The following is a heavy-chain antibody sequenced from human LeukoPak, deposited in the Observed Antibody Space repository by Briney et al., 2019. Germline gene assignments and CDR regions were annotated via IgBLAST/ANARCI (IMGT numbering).Heavy chain of an antibody. CDR2: IKQDGSEK. CDR1: GFTFSSYW. V-gene: IGHV3-7*01. CDR3: AKDRDPIVVVVAAADY. Sequence: HPGGSLRLSCAASGFTFSSYWMSWVRQAPGKGLEWVANIKQDGSEKYYVDSVKGRFTISRDNAKNSLYLQMNRLRAEDTAVYYCAKDRDPIVVVVAAADYWGQGTLVTVSS. J-gene: IGHJ4*02. D-gene: IGHD2-15*01.